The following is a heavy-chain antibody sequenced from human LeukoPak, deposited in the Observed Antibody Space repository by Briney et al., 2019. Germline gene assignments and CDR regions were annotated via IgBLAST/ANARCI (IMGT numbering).Heavy chain of an antibody. V-gene: IGHV3-20*04. D-gene: IGHD4-17*01. Sequence: GGSLRLSCAASGFTFDDYGMSWVRQAPGKGLEWVSGINWNGGSTGYADSVKGRFTISRDNAKNSLYLQMNSLRAEDTALYYCAKDMATVTTNYFDYWGQGTLVTVSS. CDR1: GFTFDDYG. CDR2: INWNGGST. CDR3: AKDMATVTTNYFDY. J-gene: IGHJ4*02.